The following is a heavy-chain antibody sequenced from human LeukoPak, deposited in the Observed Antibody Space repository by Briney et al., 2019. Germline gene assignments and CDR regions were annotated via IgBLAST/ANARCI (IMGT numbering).Heavy chain of an antibody. CDR3: ARGRGSGSYSELDY. Sequence: RGSLRLSCAASGFTFSSYDMHWVRQATGKGLEWVSAIGTAGDTYYPGSVKGQFTISREYAKNSLYLQMNSLRAGDTAVYYCARGRGSGSYSELDYWGQGTLVTVSS. D-gene: IGHD1-26*01. CDR1: GFTFSSYD. J-gene: IGHJ4*02. V-gene: IGHV3-13*04. CDR2: IGTAGDT.